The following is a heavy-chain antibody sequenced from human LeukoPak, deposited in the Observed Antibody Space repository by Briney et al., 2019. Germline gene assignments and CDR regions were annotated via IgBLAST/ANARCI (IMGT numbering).Heavy chain of an antibody. V-gene: IGHV5-10-1*01. D-gene: IGHD6-13*01. Sequence: GESLKISCKGSGYSFTSYWISWVRQMPGKGLEWMGRIDPSDSYTNYSPSFQGHVTISADKSISTAYLQWSSLKASDTAMYYCARQGVGGSSWYFYYGMDVWGKGTTVTVSS. CDR1: GYSFTSYW. J-gene: IGHJ6*04. CDR2: IDPSDSYT. CDR3: ARQGVGGSSWYFYYGMDV.